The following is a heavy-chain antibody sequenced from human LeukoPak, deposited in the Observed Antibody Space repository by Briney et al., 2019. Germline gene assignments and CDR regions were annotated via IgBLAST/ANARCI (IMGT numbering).Heavy chain of an antibody. J-gene: IGHJ4*02. CDR3: ARIGEMATIPFDN. Sequence: GGSLTLSCAASGFTFSSYAMHWVRQAPGKGLEWVAVISYDGSNKYYADSVKGRFTISRDNSKNTLYLQMNSLRAEDTAVYYCARIGEMATIPFDNWGQGTLGTVSS. D-gene: IGHD5-24*01. V-gene: IGHV3-30*01. CDR2: ISYDGSNK. CDR1: GFTFSSYA.